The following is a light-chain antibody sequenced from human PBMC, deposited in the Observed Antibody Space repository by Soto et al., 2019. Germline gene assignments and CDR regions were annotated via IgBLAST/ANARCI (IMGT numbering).Light chain of an antibody. V-gene: IGLV2-11*01. J-gene: IGLJ3*02. CDR3: ASYAGDTTMV. CDR2: EGA. CDR1: SSDVGGYNY. Sequence: QSALTQPRSVSGSPGQSVTMSCTGTSSDVGGYNYVSWYQQHPGKAPKVIIYEGAKRPSGVSNRFSGSKSGNTASLTISGLQAEDEADYYCASYAGDTTMVFGGGTKLTVL.